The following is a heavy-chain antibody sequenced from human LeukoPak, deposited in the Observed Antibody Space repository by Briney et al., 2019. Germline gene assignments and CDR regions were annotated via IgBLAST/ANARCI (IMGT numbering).Heavy chain of an antibody. Sequence: PGRSLRLSCTGSGFTFGDYAMSWVRQAPGKGLEWVGFIRSKAYGGTTEYAASVKGRFTIPRDDSKSIAYLQMNSLKTEDTAVYYCTRSTPYYYDSSGYYQNFVYWGQGTLVTVSS. CDR2: IRSKAYGGTT. CDR1: GFTFGDYA. V-gene: IGHV3-49*04. D-gene: IGHD3-22*01. CDR3: TRSTPYYYDSSGYYQNFVY. J-gene: IGHJ4*02.